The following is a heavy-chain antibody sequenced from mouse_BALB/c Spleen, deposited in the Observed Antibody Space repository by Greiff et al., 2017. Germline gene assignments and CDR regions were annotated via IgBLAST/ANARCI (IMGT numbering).Heavy chain of an antibody. J-gene: IGHJ2*01. CDR1: GFTFSSFG. V-gene: IGHV5-17*02. D-gene: IGHD3-1*01. Sequence: EVQVVESGGGLVQPGGSRKLSCAASGFTFSSFGMHWVRQAPEKGLEWVAYISSGSSTIYYADTVKGRFTISRDNPKNTLFLQMTSLRSEDTAMYYCARDSSCYEWGQGTTLTVSS. CDR3: ARDSSCYE. CDR2: ISSGSSTI.